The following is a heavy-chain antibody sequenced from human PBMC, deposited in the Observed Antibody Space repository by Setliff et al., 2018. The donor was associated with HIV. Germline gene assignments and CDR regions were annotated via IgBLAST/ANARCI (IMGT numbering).Heavy chain of an antibody. D-gene: IGHD2-15*01. J-gene: IGHJ6*03. Sequence: PGGSLRLSCAASGFTFSNYWLHWVRQAPGKGLLWVSRVSSDGSTTTYADSVKGRFTISRDNAKNTLYLQMNSLRAKDAAVYYCATAFGYCSGGSCPVLMDVWGKGTTVTVSS. CDR2: VSSDGSTT. CDR1: GFTFSNYW. V-gene: IGHV3-74*01. CDR3: ATAFGYCSGGSCPVLMDV.